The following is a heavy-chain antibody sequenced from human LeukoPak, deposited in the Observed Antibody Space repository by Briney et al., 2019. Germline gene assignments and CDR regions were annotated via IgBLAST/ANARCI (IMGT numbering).Heavy chain of an antibody. CDR2: IYTSGST. CDR3: ARYRPGSVVTVYDAFGI. V-gene: IGHV4-4*07. Sequence: SETLSLTCTVSGGSISSYYWSWIRQPAGKGLEWIGRIYTSGSTNYNPSLKSRVTMSVDTSKNQFSLKLSSVTAADTAVYYCARYRPGSVVTVYDAFGIWGQGTMVTVSS. CDR1: GGSISSYY. D-gene: IGHD2-21*02. J-gene: IGHJ3*02.